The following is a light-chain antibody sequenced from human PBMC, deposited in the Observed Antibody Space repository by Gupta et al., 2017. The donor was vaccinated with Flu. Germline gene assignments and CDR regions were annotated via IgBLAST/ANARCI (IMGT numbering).Light chain of an antibody. CDR3: QQYGSSLP. V-gene: IGKV3-20*01. CDR2: SAS. CDR1: HAVHSDF. J-gene: IGKJ5*01. Sequence: PGALSLSTGEGVTLSCRASHAVHSDFLVCYQQRPGQAPRLLIYSASIRAAGIPGRFSGSGSGTDFTLTISKLEPEDFAVYYCQQYGSSLPFGQGTRLEIK.